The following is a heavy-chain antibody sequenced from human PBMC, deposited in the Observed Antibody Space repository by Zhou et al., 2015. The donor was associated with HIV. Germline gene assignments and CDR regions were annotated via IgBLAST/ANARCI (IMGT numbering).Heavy chain of an antibody. Sequence: QVQLVQSGAEVKKPGSSVKVSCKASGGTFSSYAISWVRQAPGQGLEWMGGIIPIFGTANYAQKFQGRVTITADESTSTAYMELSSLRSEDTAVYYCARRIAVAGRDYYYYGMDVWGQGTTITVSS. D-gene: IGHD6-19*01. V-gene: IGHV1-69*01. J-gene: IGHJ6*02. CDR2: IIPIFGTA. CDR3: ARRIAVAGRDYYYYGMDV. CDR1: GGTFSSYA.